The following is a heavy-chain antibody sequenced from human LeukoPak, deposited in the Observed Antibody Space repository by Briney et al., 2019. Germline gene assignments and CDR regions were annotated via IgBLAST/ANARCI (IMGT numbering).Heavy chain of an antibody. CDR3: ARVPHDILTGYYINYFDY. D-gene: IGHD3-9*01. CDR1: GGSISSYY. V-gene: IGHV4-59*01. Sequence: SETLSLTCTVSGGSISSYYWSWIRQPPGKGLEWIGYIYYSGSTNYNPSLKSRVTISVDTSKNQFSLKLSSVTAADTAVYYCARVPHDILTGYYINYFDYWGQGTLVTVSS. J-gene: IGHJ4*02. CDR2: IYYSGST.